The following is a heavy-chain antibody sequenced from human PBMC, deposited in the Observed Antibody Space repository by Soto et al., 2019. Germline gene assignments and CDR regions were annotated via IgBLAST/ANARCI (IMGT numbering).Heavy chain of an antibody. D-gene: IGHD3-16*01. V-gene: IGHV2-5*01. CDR2: IWRSDDK. J-gene: IGHJ4*02. CDR1: GFSLSASTVG. Sequence: QITLKESGPTLVETTQTLTLTCSFSGFSLSASTVGVGWTRQPPGKALEWLALIWRSDDKRYSPSLKNRLTITKDTSKNQVVLTITTMDPVDTATYYCAHWGGTCFDYWGQGTLVSVSS. CDR3: AHWGGTCFDY.